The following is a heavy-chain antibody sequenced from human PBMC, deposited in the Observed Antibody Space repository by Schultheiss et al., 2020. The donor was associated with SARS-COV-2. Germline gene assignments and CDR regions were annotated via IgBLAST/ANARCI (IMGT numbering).Heavy chain of an antibody. CDR1: GGSVSSGNYY. CDR3: ARVRGGYSYGYGAGGMDV. V-gene: IGHV4-61*01. Sequence: SETLSLTCSVSGGSVSSGNYYWSWIRQPPGRGLEWVGYVYYSGSTISNPSLKSRVTMSIDTSKNQFSLSLRSVTAADTAVYYCARVRGGYSYGYGAGGMDVWGQGTTVTVSS. J-gene: IGHJ6*02. CDR2: VYYSGST. D-gene: IGHD5-18*01.